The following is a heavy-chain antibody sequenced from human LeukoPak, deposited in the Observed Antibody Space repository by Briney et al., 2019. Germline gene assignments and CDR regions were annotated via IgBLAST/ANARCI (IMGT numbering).Heavy chain of an antibody. D-gene: IGHD5-12*01. CDR3: AREKYLPSGGYYYMDV. CDR1: GTTFDRYS. V-gene: IGHV3-48*04. J-gene: IGHJ6*03. CDR2: ISSGSNTR. Sequence: GGSLRLSCVAYGTTFDRYSMDWVRQAPGKGLEWVSYISSGSNTRLYAESVKGRFTISRDNSNDSLFLKMNSLRPEDTAVYYCAREKYLPSGGYYYMDVWGKGTTVTVSS.